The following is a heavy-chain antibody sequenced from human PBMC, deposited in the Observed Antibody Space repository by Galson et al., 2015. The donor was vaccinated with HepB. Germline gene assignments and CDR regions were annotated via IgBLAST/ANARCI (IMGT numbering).Heavy chain of an antibody. J-gene: IGHJ3*02. Sequence: SVKVPCKASGYTFTGYYMHWVRQAPGQGLEWMGWINPNSGGTNYAQKFQGWVTMTRDTSISTAYMELSRLRSDDTAVYYCAREIVFGTYYYGSGRDAFDIWGQGTMVTVSS. CDR2: INPNSGGT. D-gene: IGHD3-10*01. V-gene: IGHV1-2*04. CDR3: AREIVFGTYYYGSGRDAFDI. CDR1: GYTFTGYY.